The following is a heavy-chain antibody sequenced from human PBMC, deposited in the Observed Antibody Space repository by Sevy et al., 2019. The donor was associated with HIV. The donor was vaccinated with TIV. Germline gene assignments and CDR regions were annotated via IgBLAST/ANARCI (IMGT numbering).Heavy chain of an antibody. V-gene: IGHV3-30*03. D-gene: IGHD3-16*01. CDR3: ARVSTVRAMMDALDT. J-gene: IGHJ3*02. CDR2: MSIDGNAK. Sequence: GGSLRLSCAASGFTFSDYGVHWVRQTPHKGLEWVAVMSIDGNAKHYADSARGRFTISRDKSKNTLFLELNSLRHEDTAVCFCARVSTVRAMMDALDTWGQGTMVTVSS. CDR1: GFTFSDYG.